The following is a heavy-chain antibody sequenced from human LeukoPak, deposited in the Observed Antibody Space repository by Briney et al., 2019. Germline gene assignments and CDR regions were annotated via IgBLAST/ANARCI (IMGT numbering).Heavy chain of an antibody. J-gene: IGHJ5*02. Sequence: SVKVSRKASGGTFSSYAISWVRQAPGQGLEWMGRIIPIFGIANYAQKFQGRVTITADKSTSTAYMELSSLRSEDTAVYYCASDSSGGSSKWFDPWGQGTLVTVSS. CDR3: ASDSSGGSSKWFDP. V-gene: IGHV1-69*04. CDR2: IIPIFGIA. D-gene: IGHD2-15*01. CDR1: GGTFSSYA.